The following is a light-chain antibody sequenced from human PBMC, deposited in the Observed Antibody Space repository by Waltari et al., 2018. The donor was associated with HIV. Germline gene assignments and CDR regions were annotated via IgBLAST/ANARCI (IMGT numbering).Light chain of an antibody. CDR2: DFT. CDR3: CSFAGSYTNWV. CDR1: SSNVGGYKY. V-gene: IGLV2-11*01. J-gene: IGLJ3*02. Sequence: QSALTQPRSVSGSPGQSVTISCTGTSSNVGGYKYVSWYQQHPGKAPKLMIFDFTELPAGVPHRFSGAKSGNTASPTISGLEAEDEADYYCCSFAGSYTNWVFGGGTKLTVL.